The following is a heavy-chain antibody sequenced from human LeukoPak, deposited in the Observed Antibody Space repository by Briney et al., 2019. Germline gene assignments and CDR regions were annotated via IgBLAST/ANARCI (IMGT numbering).Heavy chain of an antibody. CDR1: GFSLSTSGAG. J-gene: IGHJ5*02. CDR3: ARRKQYYDFWSGTHTPSNWFDP. CDR2: IYWNDDK. D-gene: IGHD3-3*01. Sequence: SGPTLVNPTQTLTLTCTFSGFSLSTSGAGVGWIRQPPGKALEWLALIYWNDDKRYSPSLKSRLTITKDTSKNQVVLTMTNMDPVDTATYYCARRKQYYDFWSGTHTPSNWFDPWGQGTLVTVSS. V-gene: IGHV2-5*01.